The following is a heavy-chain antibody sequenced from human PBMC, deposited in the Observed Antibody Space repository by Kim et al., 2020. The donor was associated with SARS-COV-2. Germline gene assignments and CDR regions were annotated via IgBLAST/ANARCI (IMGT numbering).Heavy chain of an antibody. D-gene: IGHD6-6*01. J-gene: IGHJ4*02. CDR3: ARGEYSSSPRYFDY. Sequence: TPSPKSRVAISGDTTKNQFALKLSAVAAADTAVYYCARGEYSSSPRYFDYWGQGTLVTVSS. V-gene: IGHV4-34*01.